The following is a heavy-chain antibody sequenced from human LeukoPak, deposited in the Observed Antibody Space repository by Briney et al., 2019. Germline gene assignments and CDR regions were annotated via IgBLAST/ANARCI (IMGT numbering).Heavy chain of an antibody. J-gene: IGHJ3*02. CDR1: GGSISSYY. CDR2: IYSGGTT. V-gene: IGHV3-66*02. Sequence: PSETLSLTCTVSGGSISSYYWSWIRQPPGKGLEWVSVIYSGGTTYYADSVKGRFTISRDNSKNTLYLQMNSLRAEDTAVYYCARGGRSPGTFDIWGEGTMVTVSS. D-gene: IGHD3-16*01. CDR3: ARGGRSPGTFDI.